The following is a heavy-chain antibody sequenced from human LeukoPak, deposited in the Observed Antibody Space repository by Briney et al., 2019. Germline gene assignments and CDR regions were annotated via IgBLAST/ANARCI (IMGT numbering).Heavy chain of an antibody. CDR1: VYTLTDHY. V-gene: IGHV1-2*02. CDR2: INLKSGDK. CDR3: ARDWRGSYFPDF. Sequence: ASVTVSFKSSVYTLTDHYMHWVRQAPGQGREGMGWINLKSGDKKYAQKFQGRVTMNRERYISTDYMELSRLTDDDRAIYYCARDWRGSYFPDFWVQGTLVTVCS. D-gene: IGHD1-26*01. J-gene: IGHJ4*02.